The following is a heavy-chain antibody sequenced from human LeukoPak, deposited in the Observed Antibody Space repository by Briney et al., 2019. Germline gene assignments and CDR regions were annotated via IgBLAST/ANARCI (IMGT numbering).Heavy chain of an antibody. J-gene: IGHJ6*03. CDR3: ARAYGSGSYYTTPYYYMDV. CDR2: IYTSGSP. D-gene: IGHD3-10*01. V-gene: IGHV4-4*07. CDR1: GGSISSYD. Sequence: SETLSLTCTVSGGSISSYDWSWIRQPAGKGLEWIGRIYTSGSPNYNPSLKSRVTMSVDTSKNQFSLKLSSVTAADTAVYYCARAYGSGSYYTTPYYYMDVWGKGTTVTVSS.